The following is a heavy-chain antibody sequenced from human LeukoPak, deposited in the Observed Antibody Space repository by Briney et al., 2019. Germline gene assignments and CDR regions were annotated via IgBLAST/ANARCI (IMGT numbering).Heavy chain of an antibody. CDR1: GFTFSNYA. D-gene: IGHD3-22*01. CDR2: ITGSGINT. CDR3: ARDGNYYDSSGYHIIDY. Sequence: PGGSLRLSCAASGFTFSNYAMSWVRRAPGKGLEWVSSITGSGINTYFADSVKGRFTISRDNSKNTLYLQMRAEDTAVYYCARDGNYYDSSGYHIIDYWGQGTLVTVSS. J-gene: IGHJ4*02. V-gene: IGHV3-23*01.